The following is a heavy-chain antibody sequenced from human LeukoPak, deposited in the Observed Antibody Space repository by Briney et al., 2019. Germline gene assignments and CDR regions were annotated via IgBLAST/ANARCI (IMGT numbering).Heavy chain of an antibody. CDR3: ARDHAGYGSGSYWFDP. J-gene: IGHJ5*02. CDR1: GGTFSSYA. V-gene: IGHV1-69*13. Sequence: SVKVSCKASGGTFSSYAISWVRQAPGQGLEWMGGIIPIFGTANYAQKFQGRVTITADESTSTAYMELSSLRSEDTAVYYCARDHAGYGSGSYWFDPWGQGTLVTVSS. D-gene: IGHD3-10*01. CDR2: IIPIFGTA.